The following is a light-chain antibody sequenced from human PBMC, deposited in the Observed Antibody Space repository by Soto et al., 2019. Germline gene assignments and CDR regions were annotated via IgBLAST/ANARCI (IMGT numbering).Light chain of an antibody. CDR3: QQRSNWPPRT. CDR1: QSVTTY. CDR2: DAS. V-gene: IGKV3-11*01. J-gene: IGKJ5*01. Sequence: ETVLTQSPATLSLSPGERATLSCRASQSVTTYLAWYQQKPGQAPRLLIYDASTRAIGIPARFSGSGSGTDFTLTISSLEPEDFAVYYCQQRSNWPPRTFGQGTRLEIK.